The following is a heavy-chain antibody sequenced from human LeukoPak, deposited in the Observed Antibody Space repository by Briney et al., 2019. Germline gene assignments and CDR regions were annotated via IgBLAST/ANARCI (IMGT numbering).Heavy chain of an antibody. CDR3: ARDTDVGYCTNGVCYTFDY. D-gene: IGHD2-8*01. CDR2: ISYDGSNK. J-gene: IGHJ4*02. Sequence: GGSLRLSCAASGFTFSSYAMHWVRQAPGKGLEWVAVISYDGSNKYYADSVKGRFTISRDNSKNTLYLQMNSLRAEDTAVYYCARDTDVGYCTNGVCYTFDYWGQGTLVTVSS. V-gene: IGHV3-30-3*01. CDR1: GFTFSSYA.